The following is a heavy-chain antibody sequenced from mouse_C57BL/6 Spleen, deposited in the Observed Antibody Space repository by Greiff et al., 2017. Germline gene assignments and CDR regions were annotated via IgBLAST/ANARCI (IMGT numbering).Heavy chain of an antibody. CDR2: IWSGGST. CDR3: ARESLLYYGSSPWYFDV. Sequence: VKLEESGPGLVQPSQSLSITCTVSGFSLTSYGVHWVRQSPGKGLEWLGVIWSGGSTDYNAAFISRLSISKDNSKSQVFFKMNSLQADDTAIYYCARESLLYYGSSPWYFDVWGTGTTVTVSS. CDR1: GFSLTSYG. J-gene: IGHJ1*03. V-gene: IGHV2-2*01. D-gene: IGHD1-1*01.